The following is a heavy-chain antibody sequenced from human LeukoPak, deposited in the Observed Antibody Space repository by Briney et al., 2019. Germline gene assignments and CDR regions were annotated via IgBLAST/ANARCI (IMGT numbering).Heavy chain of an antibody. V-gene: IGHV4-34*01. CDR3: AQYYYDSIGPDFGRAFDI. D-gene: IGHD3-22*01. CDR1: GGSFSGYY. CDR2: INHSGST. Sequence: SETLSLTCAVYGGSFSGYYWSWIRKPPGKGLEWIGEINHSGSTNYNPSLKSRVTISVDTSKNQFSLKLSSVTAADTAVYYCAQYYYDSIGPDFGRAFDIWGQGTMVTVSS. J-gene: IGHJ3*02.